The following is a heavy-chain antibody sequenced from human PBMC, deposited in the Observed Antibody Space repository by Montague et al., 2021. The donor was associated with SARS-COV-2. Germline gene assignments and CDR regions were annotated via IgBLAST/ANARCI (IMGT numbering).Heavy chain of an antibody. J-gene: IGHJ5*02. CDR2: INHSGTT. CDR3: ARFFSSSGHNGFDP. CDR1: HLSNGRDDF. Sequence: SETLSLTCTVSHLSNGRDDFWVWFRQSPGGRLQWLTTINHSGTTYYYHPPLGRVTISVDTTRNQLSLSLMSVTDADTAVYYCARFFSSSGHNGFDPWGQGTQVTVSA. D-gene: IGHD2/OR15-2a*01. V-gene: IGHV4-38-2*02.